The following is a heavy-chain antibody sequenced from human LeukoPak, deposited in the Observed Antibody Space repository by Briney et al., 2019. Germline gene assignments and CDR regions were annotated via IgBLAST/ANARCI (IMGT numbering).Heavy chain of an antibody. V-gene: IGHV3-30-3*01. CDR1: GFTFSSYA. J-gene: IGHJ4*02. Sequence: GGSLRLSCAASGFTFSSYAMHWVRQAPGKGLEWVAVIPYDGSNKYSADSVKGRFTISRDNSKNTLYLQMNSLRTEDTAVYYCAREVRGAITVFDYWGQGTLVTVSS. CDR3: AREVRGAITVFDY. D-gene: IGHD3-10*01. CDR2: IPYDGSNK.